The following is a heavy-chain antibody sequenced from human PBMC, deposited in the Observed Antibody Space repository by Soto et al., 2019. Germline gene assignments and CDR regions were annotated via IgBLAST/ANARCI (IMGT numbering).Heavy chain of an antibody. CDR1: GGSISSGGYY. CDR2: IYYSGST. V-gene: IGHV4-30-4*08. J-gene: IGHJ5*02. Sequence: SETLSLTCTVSGGSISSGGYYWSWIRQHPGKGLEWIGYIYYSGSTYYNPSLKSRVTISVDTSKNQFSLKLSSVTAADTAVYYCARRRDYDTAFFDPWGQGTLVTVSS. CDR3: ARRRDYDTAFFDP. D-gene: IGHD3-22*01.